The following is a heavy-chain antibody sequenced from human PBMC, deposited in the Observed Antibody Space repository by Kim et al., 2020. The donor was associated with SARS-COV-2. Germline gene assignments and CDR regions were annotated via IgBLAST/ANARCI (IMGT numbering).Heavy chain of an antibody. CDR1: GGSFSSYR. D-gene: IGHD6-19*01. J-gene: IGHJ4*02. CDR3: ARQVAGTDRRFDY. Sequence: SETLSLICTVSGGSFSSYRWSWIRQSAGKGLEWIWRIHASGSTNYNPSLKSRLTMSVDASQHQMSLKLSSVTAADTAMYYCARQVAGTDRRFDYWGQGILVAVPS. V-gene: IGHV4-4*07. CDR2: IHASGST.